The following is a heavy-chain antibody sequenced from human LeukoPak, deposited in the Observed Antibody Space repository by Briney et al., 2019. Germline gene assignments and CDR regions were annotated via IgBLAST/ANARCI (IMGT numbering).Heavy chain of an antibody. CDR1: GYTFTGYY. CDR3: AREMRFDYYDSSGYYRIYYYYYMDV. CDR2: INPNSGGT. D-gene: IGHD3-22*01. Sequence: AASVQVSCKASGYTFTGYYMHWVRQAPGQGLEWMGWINPNSGGTNYAQKFQGRVTMTRDTSISTAYMELSRLRSDDTAVYYCAREMRFDYYDSSGYYRIYYYYYMDVWGKGTTVTISS. J-gene: IGHJ6*03. V-gene: IGHV1-2*02.